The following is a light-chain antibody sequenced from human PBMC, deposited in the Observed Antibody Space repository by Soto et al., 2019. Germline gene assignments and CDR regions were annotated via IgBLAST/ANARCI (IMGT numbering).Light chain of an antibody. CDR1: QSVSSSY. Sequence: EIVLTQSPGTLSLSPGERGTLSCKASQSVSSSYLAWYQQKTGQAPRILIYDSSTRDTGIPARFSGSGSGTEFTLTISSLQSEDCEDYYCQQYNNWPQTFGQGTKVDIK. V-gene: IGKV3-15*01. CDR2: DSS. J-gene: IGKJ1*01. CDR3: QQYNNWPQT.